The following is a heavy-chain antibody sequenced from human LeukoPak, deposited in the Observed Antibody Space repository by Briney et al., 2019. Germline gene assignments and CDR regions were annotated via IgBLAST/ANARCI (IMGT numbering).Heavy chain of an antibody. D-gene: IGHD6-19*01. J-gene: IGHJ5*02. CDR3: ARRYPIRSVAGHEWFDP. CDR1: VGSLRGYY. Sequence: SETLSLTCAVYVGSLRGYYWSWIRQPPGKGLEWIGYIYYSGSTNYNPSLKSRVTISVDPSKNQFSLQLSSVTAADTAVYYCARRYPIRSVAGHEWFDPWGQGTLVTVSS. V-gene: IGHV4-59*01. CDR2: IYYSGST.